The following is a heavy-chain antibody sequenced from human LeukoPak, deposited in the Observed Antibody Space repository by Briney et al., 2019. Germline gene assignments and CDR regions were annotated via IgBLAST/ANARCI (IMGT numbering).Heavy chain of an antibody. D-gene: IGHD3-10*01. V-gene: IGHV1-18*04. J-gene: IGHJ4*02. Sequence: ASVKVSCKASGYTFTSYGISWVRQAPGQGLEWMGCISSYNGNTDYAQKLQGRVTMTTDTSTSTAYMELRSLRSDDTAVYYCARGSPRFGAPRFDYWGQGTLVTVSS. CDR2: ISSYNGNT. CDR1: GYTFTSYG. CDR3: ARGSPRFGAPRFDY.